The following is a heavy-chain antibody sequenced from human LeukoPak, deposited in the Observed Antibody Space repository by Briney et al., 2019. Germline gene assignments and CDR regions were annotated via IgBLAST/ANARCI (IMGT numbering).Heavy chain of an antibody. CDR1: GGSISSSSYY. J-gene: IGHJ6*03. D-gene: IGHD6-13*01. Sequence: SETLSLTCTVSGGSISSSSYYWGWIRQPPGKGLEWIGRIYYSGSTYYNPSLKSRVTIPVDTSKNQFSLKLSSVTAADTAVYYCARARFEQQPSKVGYMDVWGKGTTVTVSS. CDR2: IYYSGST. V-gene: IGHV4-39*07. CDR3: ARARFEQQPSKVGYMDV.